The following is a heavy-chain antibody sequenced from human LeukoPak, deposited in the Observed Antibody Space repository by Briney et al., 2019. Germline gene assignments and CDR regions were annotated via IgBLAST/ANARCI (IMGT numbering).Heavy chain of an antibody. CDR2: TRNKANSYTT. CDR1: GFTFSDHY. V-gene: IGHV3-72*01. Sequence: GGSLRLSCAASGFTFSDHYMAWVRQAPGKGLEWVGRTRNKANSYTTEYAASVKGRFTISRDDSKNSLYLQMNSLKTEDTAVYYCARGGDSSASVGYCYGMDVWGQGTTVTVSS. J-gene: IGHJ6*02. CDR3: ARGGDSSASVGYCYGMDV. D-gene: IGHD6-19*01.